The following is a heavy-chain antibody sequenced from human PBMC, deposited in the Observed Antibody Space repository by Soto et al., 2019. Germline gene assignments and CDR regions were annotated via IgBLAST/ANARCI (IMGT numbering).Heavy chain of an antibody. Sequence: SQTLSLTCAISGDSVSSNSAAWNWIRQSPSRGLEWLGRTYYRSKWYNDYAVSVKSRITINPDTSKNQFSLQLNSVTPEDTAVYYCARGNSSSGGRRYYYYGLDVHRHLTTVT. V-gene: IGHV6-1*01. CDR1: GDSVSSNSAA. D-gene: IGHD6-6*01. CDR3: ARGNSSSGGRRYYYYGLDV. CDR2: TYYRSKWYN. J-gene: IGHJ6*02.